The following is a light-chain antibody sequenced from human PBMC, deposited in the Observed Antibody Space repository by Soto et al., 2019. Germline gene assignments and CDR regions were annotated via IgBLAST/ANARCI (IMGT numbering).Light chain of an antibody. Sequence: DIPMTQSPSTLFASVGDRGTIPCRASQSISSWLAWYQQKPGKAPKLLIYDASSLESGVPSRFSGSGSGTEFTLTISSLQPDDFATYYCLQYDSRYTFGQGTTVDIK. J-gene: IGKJ2*01. V-gene: IGKV1-5*01. CDR1: QSISSW. CDR2: DAS. CDR3: LQYDSRYT.